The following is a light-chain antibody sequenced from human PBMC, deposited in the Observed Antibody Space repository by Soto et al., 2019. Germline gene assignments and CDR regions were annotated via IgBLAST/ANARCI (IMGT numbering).Light chain of an antibody. J-gene: IGKJ3*01. Sequence: EIVLTQSPGTLSLSPGERATISCRASQGVSTYLTWYQQKPGQAPRLLIYGATNRATGVPDRFSGSGSGTDFTLTISRLEPEDFAVYYCQHHGGSPLFTFGPGTRWIS. CDR2: GAT. V-gene: IGKV3-20*01. CDR1: QGVSTY. CDR3: QHHGGSPLFT.